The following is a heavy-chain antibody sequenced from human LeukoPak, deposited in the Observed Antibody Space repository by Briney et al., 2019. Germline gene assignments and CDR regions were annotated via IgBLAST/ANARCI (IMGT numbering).Heavy chain of an antibody. J-gene: IGHJ4*02. CDR3: ARLRGDY. CDR1: GGSFRGYY. CDR2: INNSGST. V-gene: IGHV4-34*01. Sequence: SETLSLTCAVYGGSFRGYYWSWVRQPPGKGLEWVGEINNSGSTNYNPSLKSRFTISLDTSKNQFSLKLSSVTAADTAVYYCARLRGDYWGQGTLVTVSS. D-gene: IGHD1-26*01.